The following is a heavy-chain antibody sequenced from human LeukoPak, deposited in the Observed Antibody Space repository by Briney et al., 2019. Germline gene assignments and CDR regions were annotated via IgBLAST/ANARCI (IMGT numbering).Heavy chain of an antibody. CDR2: ISHISSNI. D-gene: IGHD2-15*01. Sequence: GGSLRLSCAASGFTFSSYSMNWVRQAPGQGLEWVSSISHISSNIYYADSVKGRFTISRDNAKNSLYLQMHSLRAEDTAVYYCGRQAAPDYWGQGTLVTVSS. CDR1: GFTFSSYS. V-gene: IGHV3-21*01. J-gene: IGHJ4*02. CDR3: GRQAAPDY.